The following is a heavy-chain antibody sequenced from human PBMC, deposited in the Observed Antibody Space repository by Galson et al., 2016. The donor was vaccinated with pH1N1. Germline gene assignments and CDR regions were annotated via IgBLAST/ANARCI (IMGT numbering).Heavy chain of an antibody. CDR3: AHSLYGDYVGWGDP. V-gene: IGHV2-5*01. J-gene: IGHJ5*02. D-gene: IGHD4-17*01. CDR2: IYWNDDT. Sequence: PALVKPTQTLTLTCTFSGFSLSTSGVGVGWIRQPPGKALEWLALIYWNDDTRYSPSLKSRLTITKNTSKNQVVLTMTNMGPVDTATYYCAHSLYGDYVGWGDPWGQGPRVTVSS. CDR1: GFSLSTSGVG.